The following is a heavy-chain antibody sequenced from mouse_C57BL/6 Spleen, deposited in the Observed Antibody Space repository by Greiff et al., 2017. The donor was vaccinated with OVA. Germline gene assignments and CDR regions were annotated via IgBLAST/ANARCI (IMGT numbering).Heavy chain of an antibody. CDR3: ARHEEEEWGGGLDY. Sequence: QVQLKQSGAALVKPGASVKLSCKASGYTFTAYTIHWVQQRSGQGLEWIGWFYPGSGSIKYNEKFKDKATLTADKSSSTVYMELSRLTSEDSAVYFCARHEEEEWGGGLDYWGQGTTLTVSS. J-gene: IGHJ2*01. D-gene: IGHD1-1*02. V-gene: IGHV1-62-2*01. CDR1: GYTFTAYT. CDR2: FYPGSGSI.